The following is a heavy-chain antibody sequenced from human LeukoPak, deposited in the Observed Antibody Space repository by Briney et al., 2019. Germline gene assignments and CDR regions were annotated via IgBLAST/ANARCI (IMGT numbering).Heavy chain of an antibody. CDR2: ISGGGGRT. Sequence: PGESLRLSCAASGFTFSSYAMSRVRQAPGKGLEWVSTISGGGGRTWYADSVKGRFTISRDNSKNTVDVQLNSLRAEDTAVYYCAKFRGSEKTAIDCWGQGTLVTVSS. J-gene: IGHJ4*02. V-gene: IGHV3-23*01. CDR3: AKFRGSEKTAIDC. CDR1: GFTFSSYA. D-gene: IGHD6-25*01.